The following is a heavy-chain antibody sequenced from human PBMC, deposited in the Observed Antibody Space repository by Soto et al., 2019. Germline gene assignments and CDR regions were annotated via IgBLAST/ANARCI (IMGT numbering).Heavy chain of an antibody. D-gene: IGHD3-3*01. CDR2: ISAYNGNT. CDR3: ASSRLLECLFPRPHAFEI. V-gene: IGHV1-18*01. CDR1: GYTFTSYA. Sequence: ASVMLSCKASGYTFTSYAISWVRQAPGQGLEWMGWISAYNGNTNYAQKLQGRVTMTTDTSTSTAYMELRSLRSDDTAVYYCASSRLLECLFPRPHAFEIWGQGTMVPGSS. J-gene: IGHJ3*02.